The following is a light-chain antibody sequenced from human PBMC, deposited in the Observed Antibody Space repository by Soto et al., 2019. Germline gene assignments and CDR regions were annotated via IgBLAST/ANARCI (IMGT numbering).Light chain of an antibody. J-gene: IGKJ1*01. Sequence: DIQMTQSPSTLSAFVGDRVTITCRASQSISTWLAWYQQKPGKVPKLLIYAASSLQTGVPSRFSGSRPGTDFTLTISSLQPEDFATYYCQQSYSTLQTFGQGTKVDIK. V-gene: IGKV1-39*01. CDR3: QQSYSTLQT. CDR1: QSISTW. CDR2: AAS.